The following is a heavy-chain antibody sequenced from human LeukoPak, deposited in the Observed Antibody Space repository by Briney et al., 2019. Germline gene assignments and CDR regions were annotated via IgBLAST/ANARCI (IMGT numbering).Heavy chain of an antibody. V-gene: IGHV3-74*01. CDR3: ARGQQTYYHDSSGYYIRF. D-gene: IGHD3-22*01. Sequence: GGSLRLSCAASGFTFSSYWMHWVRQAPGKGLVWVSRINSDGSSTSYADSVKGRFTISRDNAKNSLYLQMNSLRAEDTAVYYCARGQQTYYHDSSGYYIRFWGQGTLVTVSS. CDR1: GFTFSSYW. CDR2: INSDGSST. J-gene: IGHJ4*02.